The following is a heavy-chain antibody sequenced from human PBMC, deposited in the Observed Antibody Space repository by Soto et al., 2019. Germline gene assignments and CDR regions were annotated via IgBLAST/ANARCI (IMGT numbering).Heavy chain of an antibody. V-gene: IGHV3-30-3*01. J-gene: IGHJ4*02. D-gene: IGHD3-22*01. CDR3: ARDNRFQYYDSSGLGYFDY. CDR1: GFTFSSYA. CDR2: ISYDGSNK. Sequence: QVQLVESGGGVVQPGRSLRLSCAASGFTFSSYAMHWVRQAPGKGLEWVAVISYDGSNKYYADSVKGRFTISRDNSKNTLYLQMNSLRAEDTAVYYCARDNRFQYYDSSGLGYFDYWGQGTLVTVSS.